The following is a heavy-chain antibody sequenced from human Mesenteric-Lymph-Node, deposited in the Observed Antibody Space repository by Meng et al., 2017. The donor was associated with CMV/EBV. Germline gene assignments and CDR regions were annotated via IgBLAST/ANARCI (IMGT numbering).Heavy chain of an antibody. V-gene: IGHV4-59*01. CDR3: ASGHCTGASCFFDS. Sequence: SASAVSMSTYYWNWVRQSPGKSLEWIGYIYYSGSTTYNPSLKSRVTISLDTPKNRFSLNLSSVTAADTAVYYCASGHCTGASCFFDSWGQGTLVTVSS. J-gene: IGHJ4*02. CDR1: AVSMSTYY. CDR2: IYYSGST. D-gene: IGHD2-15*01.